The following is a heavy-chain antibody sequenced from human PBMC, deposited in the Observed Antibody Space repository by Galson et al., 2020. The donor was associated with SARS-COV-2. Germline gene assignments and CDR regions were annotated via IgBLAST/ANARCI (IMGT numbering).Heavy chain of an antibody. J-gene: IGHJ4*02. CDR2: IIPPLRIT. D-gene: IGHD3-16*01. CDR3: GGGGDGSLKADF. V-gene: IGHV1-69*04. Sequence: ASVKVSCKASGGTFSNYAINWVRQAPGQGLEWMGRIIPPLRITNYAQRFQGRVTITADYMELSSLTSEDTAVYYCGGGGDGSLKADFWGQGTLVTVSS. CDR1: GGTFSNYA.